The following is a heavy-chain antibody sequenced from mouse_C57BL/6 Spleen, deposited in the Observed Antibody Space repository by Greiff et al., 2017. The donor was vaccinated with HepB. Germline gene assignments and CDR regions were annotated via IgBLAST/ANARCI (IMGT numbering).Heavy chain of an antibody. CDR2: IWSGGST. J-gene: IGHJ1*03. Sequence: VQLQESGPGLVQPSQSLSITCTVSGFSLTSYGVHWVRQSPGKGLEWLGVIWSGGSTDYNAAFISRLSISKDNSKSQVFFKMNSLQADDTAIYYCARRAYYSNPYFDVWGTGTTVTVSS. V-gene: IGHV2-2*01. CDR1: GFSLTSYG. CDR3: ARRAYYSNPYFDV. D-gene: IGHD2-5*01.